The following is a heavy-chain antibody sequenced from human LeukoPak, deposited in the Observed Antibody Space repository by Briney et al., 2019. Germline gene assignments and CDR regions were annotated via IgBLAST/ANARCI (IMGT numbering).Heavy chain of an antibody. CDR2: ISGYNGNT. J-gene: IGHJ5*02. Sequence: GASVKVSCKASGYTFTSHGISWVRQAPGQGLEWMGWISGYNGNTNYAQKLQGRVTMTTDTSTNTAYMELRSLRSDDTAVYYCARHNHLVPPFDPRGQGTLVTVSS. V-gene: IGHV1-18*01. CDR1: GYTFTSHG. CDR3: ARHNHLVPPFDP. D-gene: IGHD2-8*02.